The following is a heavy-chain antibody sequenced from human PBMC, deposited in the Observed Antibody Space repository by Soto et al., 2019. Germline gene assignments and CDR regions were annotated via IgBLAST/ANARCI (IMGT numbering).Heavy chain of an antibody. CDR3: ARVGSNRYYYYYYMDV. V-gene: IGHV3-48*01. J-gene: IGHJ6*03. Sequence: GESLKISCAASGFTFSSYSMNWVRQAPGKGLEWVSYISSSSSTIYYADSVKGRFTISRDNAKNSLYLQMNSLRAEDTAVYYCARVGSNRYYYYYYMDVWGKGTTVTVSS. D-gene: IGHD3-16*02. CDR1: GFTFSSYS. CDR2: ISSSSSTI.